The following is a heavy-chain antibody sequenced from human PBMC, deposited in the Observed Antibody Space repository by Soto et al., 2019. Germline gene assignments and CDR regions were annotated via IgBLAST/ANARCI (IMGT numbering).Heavy chain of an antibody. CDR1: GFTFSTYA. V-gene: IGHV3-23*01. CDR3: AKEVEGGWYYFDY. J-gene: IGHJ4*02. CDR2: ISDSDGST. Sequence: EVQLLESGGGLVQPGGSLTLSCAASGFTFSTYAMTWVRQAPGKGLEWVSTISDSDGSTYYADSVKGRFTISRDNSKNTVYLQMNSLRAEDTAVYYCAKEVEGGWYYFDYWGQGTLVIVSS. D-gene: IGHD2-15*01.